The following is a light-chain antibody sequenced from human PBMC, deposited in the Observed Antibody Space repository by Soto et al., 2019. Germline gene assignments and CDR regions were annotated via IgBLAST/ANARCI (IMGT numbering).Light chain of an antibody. Sequence: DFQMTQSQSSLSASVGDRVTITCRASQSIRNYVNWYQQKLGHAPKLLIYAASHLQSGVPSRFRGSGSGTDFTLTISSLQPEDFATYYCQQSYNTLSWTFGPGTKVDIK. CDR1: QSIRNY. V-gene: IGKV1-39*01. J-gene: IGKJ1*01. CDR2: AAS. CDR3: QQSYNTLSWT.